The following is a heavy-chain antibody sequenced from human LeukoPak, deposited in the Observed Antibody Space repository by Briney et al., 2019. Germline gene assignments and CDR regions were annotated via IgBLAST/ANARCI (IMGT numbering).Heavy chain of an antibody. V-gene: IGHV4-39*01. J-gene: IGHJ4*02. Sequence: PSETLSLTCTVSGGSISSSSYYWGWIRQPPGKGLEWIGSIYYSGSTYYNPSLKSRVTISVDTSKNQFSLKLSSVTAADTAVYYCARHPYSSTVDYWGQGTLVTVSS. CDR3: ARHPYSSTVDY. D-gene: IGHD6-13*01. CDR2: IYYSGST. CDR1: GGSISSSSYY.